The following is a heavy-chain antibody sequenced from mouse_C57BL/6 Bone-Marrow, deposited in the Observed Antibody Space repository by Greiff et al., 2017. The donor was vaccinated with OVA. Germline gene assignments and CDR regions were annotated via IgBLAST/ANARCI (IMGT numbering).Heavy chain of an antibody. CDR3: ARRRGRDAMDY. J-gene: IGHJ4*01. Sequence: EVQLVESGGGLVQPGGSLKLSCAASGFTFSDYGMAWVRQAPRKGPEWVAFISNLAYSIYYAATVTGRFTISRENAKNTLYLEMSSLRSEDTAMYDCARRRGRDAMDYWGQGTSVTVSS. CDR1: GFTFSDYG. V-gene: IGHV5-15*01. CDR2: ISNLAYSI. D-gene: IGHD3-3*01.